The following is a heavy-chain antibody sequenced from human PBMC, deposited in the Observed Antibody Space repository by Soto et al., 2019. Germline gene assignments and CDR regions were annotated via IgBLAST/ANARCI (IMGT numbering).Heavy chain of an antibody. D-gene: IGHD5-12*01. CDR1: QCIFSSYF. V-gene: IGHV3-21*06. CDR3: ARGTPGYSGYGHSDY. CDR2: ISPSSSHI. Sequence: PGGSPLLSCAAQQCIFSSYFMNWVRQIPGKGLEWVSSISPSSSHIYYADSVKGRFTISRDNAKNSLYLKMNSLRVEDTAVYYCARGTPGYSGYGHSDYWGQGTMVTLSS. J-gene: IGHJ4*02.